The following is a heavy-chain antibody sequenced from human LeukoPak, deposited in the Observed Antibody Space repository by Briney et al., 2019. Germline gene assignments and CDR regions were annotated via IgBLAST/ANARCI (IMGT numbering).Heavy chain of an antibody. CDR3: VRDAGPAPLFDL. CDR2: TYYRSKWYN. V-gene: IGHV6-1*01. CDR1: GVSVSNSGVA. Sequence: SQTLSLTCAISGVSVSNSGVAWNWIRQSPSRGLEWLGRTYYRSKWYNDYAVSLKSRIAINPDTAKNQFSLQLNSVTPDDTGVYYCVRDAGPAPLFDLWGLGTLVTVSS. J-gene: IGHJ5*02. D-gene: IGHD6-13*01.